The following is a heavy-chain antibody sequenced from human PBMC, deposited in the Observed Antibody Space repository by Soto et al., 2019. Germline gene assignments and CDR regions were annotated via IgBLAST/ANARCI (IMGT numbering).Heavy chain of an antibody. V-gene: IGHV3-13*01. CDR2: IGTAGDT. D-gene: IGHD2-15*01. Sequence: EVQLVESGGGLVQPGGSLRLSCAASGFTFSSYDMHWVRQATGKGLEWVSAIGTAGDTYYPGSVKGRFTISRENAKNSLYLQMNSLRAEDTAVYYCVRGGGRDCSGGSCYDAFDIWGQGTMVTVSS. CDR1: GFTFSSYD. J-gene: IGHJ3*02. CDR3: VRGGGRDCSGGSCYDAFDI.